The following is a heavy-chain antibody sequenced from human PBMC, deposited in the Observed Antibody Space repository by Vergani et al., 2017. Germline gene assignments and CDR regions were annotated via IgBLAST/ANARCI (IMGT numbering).Heavy chain of an antibody. CDR3: AKEYYYGSGSFDY. CDR1: GFTFSSYG. V-gene: IGHV3-30*18. CDR2: ISYDGSNK. J-gene: IGHJ4*02. Sequence: VQLVESGGGVVQPGRSLRLSCAASGFTFSSYGMHWVRQAPGKGREWGAVISYDGSNKYYADSVKGRFTISRDNSKNTLYLQMNSLRAEDTAVYYCAKEYYYGSGSFDYWGQGTLVTVSS. D-gene: IGHD3-10*01.